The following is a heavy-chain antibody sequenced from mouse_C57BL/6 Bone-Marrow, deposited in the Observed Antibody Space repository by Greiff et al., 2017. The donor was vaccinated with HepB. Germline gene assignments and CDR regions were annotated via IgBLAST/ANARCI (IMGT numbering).Heavy chain of an antibody. CDR3: ATDYDGYYLYYAMDY. D-gene: IGHD2-3*01. V-gene: IGHV1-19*01. CDR2: INPYNGGT. J-gene: IGHJ4*01. Sequence: EVQLQQSGPVLVKPGASVKMSCKASGYTFTDYYMNWVKQSHGKSLEWIGVINPYNGGTSYNQKFKGKATLTVDKSSSTAYMELNSLTSEDSAVYYCATDYDGYYLYYAMDYWGQGTSVTVSS. CDR1: GYTFTDYY.